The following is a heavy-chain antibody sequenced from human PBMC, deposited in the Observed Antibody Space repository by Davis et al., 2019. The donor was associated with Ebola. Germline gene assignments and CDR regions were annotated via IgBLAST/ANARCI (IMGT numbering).Heavy chain of an antibody. J-gene: IGHJ6*02. V-gene: IGHV3-15*01. Sequence: PGGSLRLSCEASGFTFSEAWMSWVRQAPGKGLEWVGRIKSKIDDETTDYAVPVKGRFIMSRDDSKNTLYLEMNSLKTEDTAVYYCTTDRHDFTFTGDDVAVWGQGTTVTVSS. CDR1: GFTFSEAW. D-gene: IGHD5-12*01. CDR2: IKSKIDDETT. CDR3: TTDRHDFTFTGDDVAV.